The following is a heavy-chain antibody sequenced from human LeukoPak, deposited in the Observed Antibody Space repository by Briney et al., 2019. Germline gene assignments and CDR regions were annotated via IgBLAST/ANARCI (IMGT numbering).Heavy chain of an antibody. CDR3: ARAYYDNSGYLDY. D-gene: IGHD3-22*01. V-gene: IGHV4-30-4*01. J-gene: IGHJ4*02. CDR2: IYYSGSA. Sequence: SETLSLTCTVSGGSISSGDYYRSWIRQPPGKGLEWIGYIYYSGSAYYNPSLKSRVTTSVDTSKNQFSLKLSSVTAADTAVYYCARAYYDNSGYLDYWGQGTLVTVSS. CDR1: GGSISSGDYY.